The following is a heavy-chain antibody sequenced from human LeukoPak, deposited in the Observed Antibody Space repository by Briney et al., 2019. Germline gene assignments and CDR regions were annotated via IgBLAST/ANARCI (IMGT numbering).Heavy chain of an antibody. CDR3: ARGLIRTIAAAGTLLFDP. D-gene: IGHD6-13*01. J-gene: IGHJ5*02. Sequence: ASVKVSCKASGYTFTSYYMHWVRQAPGQGLEWMGIINPSGGSTSYAQKFQGRVTMTRDTSTSTVYMELSSLRSEDTAVYYCARGLIRTIAAAGTLLFDPWGQGTLVTVSS. CDR2: INPSGGST. CDR1: GYTFTSYY. V-gene: IGHV1-46*01.